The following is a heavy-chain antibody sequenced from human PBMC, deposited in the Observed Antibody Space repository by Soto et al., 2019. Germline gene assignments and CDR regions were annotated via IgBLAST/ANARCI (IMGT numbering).Heavy chain of an antibody. V-gene: IGHV1-2*04. J-gene: IGHJ6*02. CDR1: GYTFTGYY. Sequence: ASVKVSCKASGYTFTGYYMHWVRQAPGQGLEWMGWINPNSGGTNYAQKFQGWVTMTRDTSIRTAYMELSRLRSDDTAVYYCEREGIAARPGGMDVWGQGTTVTVSS. D-gene: IGHD6-6*01. CDR3: EREGIAARPGGMDV. CDR2: INPNSGGT.